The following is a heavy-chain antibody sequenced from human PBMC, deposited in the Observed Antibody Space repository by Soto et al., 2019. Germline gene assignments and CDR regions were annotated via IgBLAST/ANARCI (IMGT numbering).Heavy chain of an antibody. CDR1: GGTFSSYA. CDR3: ARAYCSSTSCYYAFDI. Sequence: QVQLVQSGAEVKKPGSSVKVSCKASGGTFSSYAISWVRQAPGQGLEWMGGIIPIFGAANYAQKFQGRVTITADKSTSTAYMELSSLRSEDTAVYYCARAYCSSTSCYYAFDIWGQGTMVTVSS. J-gene: IGHJ3*02. D-gene: IGHD2-2*01. V-gene: IGHV1-69*06. CDR2: IIPIFGAA.